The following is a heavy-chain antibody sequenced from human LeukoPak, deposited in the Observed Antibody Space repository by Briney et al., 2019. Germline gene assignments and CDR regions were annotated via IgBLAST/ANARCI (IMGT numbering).Heavy chain of an antibody. CDR1: GGTFSSYA. D-gene: IGHD5-18*01. Sequence: GSSVKLSCKASGGTFSSYAISWVRQAPGQRLEWMGGMIPIFGTANYAQKFQGRVTITADESTSTAYMELSSLRSEDTAVYYCASGDTAMVTCDYWGQGTLVTVSS. CDR2: MIPIFGTA. J-gene: IGHJ4*02. V-gene: IGHV1-69*01. CDR3: ASGDTAMVTCDY.